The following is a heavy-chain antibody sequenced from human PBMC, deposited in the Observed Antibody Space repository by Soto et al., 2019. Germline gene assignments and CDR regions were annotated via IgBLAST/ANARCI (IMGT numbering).Heavy chain of an antibody. J-gene: IGHJ6*02. D-gene: IGHD7-27*01. V-gene: IGHV4-30-4*01. CDR2: IYYSGST. Sequence: PSETLSLTCTVSGGSISSGDYYWSWIRQPPGKGLEWIGYIYYSGSTYYNPSLKSRVTISVDTSKNQFSLKLSSVTAADTAVYYSARARSNWQSSSYYYGMDVWGQGTTVTVSS. CDR3: ARARSNWQSSSYYYGMDV. CDR1: GGSISSGDYY.